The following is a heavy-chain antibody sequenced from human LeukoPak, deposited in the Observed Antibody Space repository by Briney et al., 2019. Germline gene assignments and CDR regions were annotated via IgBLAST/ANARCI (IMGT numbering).Heavy chain of an antibody. CDR3: ASLYYYDFWSGYYTYMDV. D-gene: IGHD3-3*01. Sequence: SETLSLTCTVSGGSLSSYYWSWIRQPPGKGREGIGYIYYSGSTNYNPSLKSRVTISVDTSKNQFTLKLSSVTAADTAVYYCASLYYYDFWSGYYTYMDVWGKGTTVTVSS. V-gene: IGHV4-59*01. CDR2: IYYSGST. J-gene: IGHJ6*03. CDR1: GGSLSSYY.